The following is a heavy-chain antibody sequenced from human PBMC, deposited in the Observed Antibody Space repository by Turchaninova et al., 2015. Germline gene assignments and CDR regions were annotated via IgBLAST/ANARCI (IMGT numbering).Heavy chain of an antibody. CDR1: GYTCSSYG. V-gene: IGHV1-18*01. D-gene: IGHD1-26*01. CDR3: ARDRSSGSYWEFDY. J-gene: IGHJ4*02. CDR2: IRAYNGNT. Sequence: QVPLVQSGAEGKNPGGAGKLSGKAAGYTCSSYGISRVRQAHGQGLEWMGWIRAYNGNTYYAQKFQGRVTMTTDTSTSTAYMELRSLRSDDTAVYYCARDRSSGSYWEFDYWGQGTLVTVSS.